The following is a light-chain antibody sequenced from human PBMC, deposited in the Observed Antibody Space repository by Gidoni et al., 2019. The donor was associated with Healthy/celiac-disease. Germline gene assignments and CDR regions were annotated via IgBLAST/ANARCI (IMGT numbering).Light chain of an antibody. Sequence: DIVMTQSPDSLAVSLGERATINCQSSQSVLYSSNNKNYLAWYQQKPGQPPKLLIYWVSTRESGVPDRFSGSGSGTDFTLTISSLQAEDVAVYYCQQYYSTPWTFGQGTKVEIK. CDR2: WVS. J-gene: IGKJ1*01. CDR1: QSVLYSSNNKNY. CDR3: QQYYSTPWT. V-gene: IGKV4-1*01.